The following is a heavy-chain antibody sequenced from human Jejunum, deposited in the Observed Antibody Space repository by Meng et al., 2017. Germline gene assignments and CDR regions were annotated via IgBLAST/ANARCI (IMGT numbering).Heavy chain of an antibody. CDR1: GGSINSDGFT. J-gene: IGHJ4*02. V-gene: IGHV4-30-2*01. D-gene: IGHD2-2*03. Sequence: QLQLQQSGSGLVKPSQTLSLTCAVSGGSINSDGFTWSWIRQPPGKGLEWIGYIYHTGSPYYNPSLKSRLTISVDKSVNQFSLKLSSVTAADTAVNYCARMDSAVHYFDYWGQGTLVTVSS. CDR2: IYHTGSP. CDR3: ARMDSAVHYFDY.